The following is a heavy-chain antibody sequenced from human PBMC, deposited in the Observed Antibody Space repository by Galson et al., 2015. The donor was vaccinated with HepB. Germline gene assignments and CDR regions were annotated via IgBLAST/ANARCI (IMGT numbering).Heavy chain of an antibody. V-gene: IGHV3-23*01. CDR2: ISGSGGST. J-gene: IGHJ4*02. CDR1: GFTFSSYA. CDR3: AKEAGGYCSSTSCYTTTVN. Sequence: SLRLSCAASGFTFSSYAMSWVRQAPGKGLEWVSAISGSGGSTYYADSVKGRFTISRDNSKNTLYLQMNSLRVEDTAVYYCAKEAGGYCSSTSCYTTTVNWGQGTLVTVSS. D-gene: IGHD2-2*02.